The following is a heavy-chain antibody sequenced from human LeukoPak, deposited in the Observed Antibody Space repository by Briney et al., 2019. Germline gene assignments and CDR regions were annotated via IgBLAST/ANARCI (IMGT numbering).Heavy chain of an antibody. CDR1: GFTFSSYW. V-gene: IGHV3-74*01. J-gene: IGHJ6*02. Sequence: GGSLRLSCAASGFTFSSYWMHLVRQAPGKGLVWVSRIKGDGSETSYAGSVKGRFTISRDNAKNTLYLQMSSLRADDTAVYYCTSDRVFYGLDVWGQGTTVIVSS. CDR3: TSDRVFYGLDV. CDR2: IKGDGSET.